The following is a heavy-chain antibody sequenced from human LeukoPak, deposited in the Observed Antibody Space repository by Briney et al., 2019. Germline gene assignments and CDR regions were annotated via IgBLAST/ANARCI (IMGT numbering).Heavy chain of an antibody. J-gene: IGHJ4*02. CDR2: ISGSGGST. Sequence: GGSLRLSCAASGFTFSSYAMSWVRQAPGKGLEWVSVISGSGGSTYYADSVKGRFTISRDNSKNTLYLQMNSLRAEDTAVYYCARDCVHYDSSGYWDYWGQGTLVTVSS. CDR3: ARDCVHYDSSGYWDY. D-gene: IGHD3-22*01. CDR1: GFTFSSYA. V-gene: IGHV3-23*01.